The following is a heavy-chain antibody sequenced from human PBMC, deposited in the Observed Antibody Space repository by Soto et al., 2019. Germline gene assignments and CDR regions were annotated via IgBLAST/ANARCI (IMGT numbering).Heavy chain of an antibody. D-gene: IGHD2-15*01. CDR1: GFIFGNNG. V-gene: IGHV3-30*12. CDR3: ARFVGLDRRGSFDC. Sequence: GGSLRLSCAASGFIFGNNGMHWVRQAPGKGLEWVALIAYDGSVNNYIDSVKGRFTISRDNSKNTLYLEMNSLRVEDTAVYYCARFVGLDRRGSFDCWGQGT. J-gene: IGHJ4*02. CDR2: IAYDGSVN.